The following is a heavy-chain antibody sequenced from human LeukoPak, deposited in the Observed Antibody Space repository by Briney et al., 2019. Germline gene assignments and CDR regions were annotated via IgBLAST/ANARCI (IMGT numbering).Heavy chain of an antibody. J-gene: IGHJ6*03. Sequence: GGSLRLSCAASGFTFSSYWMSWVRQAPGKGLEWVANIKQDGSEKYYVDSVKGRFTISRDNAKNSLYLQMNSLRAEDTAVYYCARESVPAATPGLYYYYYMDVWGKGTTVTVSS. CDR3: ARESVPAATPGLYYYYYMDV. CDR2: IKQDGSEK. CDR1: GFTFSSYW. V-gene: IGHV3-7*01. D-gene: IGHD2-2*01.